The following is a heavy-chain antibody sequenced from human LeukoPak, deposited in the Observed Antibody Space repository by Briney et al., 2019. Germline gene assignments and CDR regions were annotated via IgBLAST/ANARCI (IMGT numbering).Heavy chain of an antibody. J-gene: IGHJ4*02. V-gene: IGHV4-39*01. CDR2: MSNSWST. CDR1: GASISSSGSFF. D-gene: IGHD6-13*01. Sequence: SETLSLTCTVSGASISSSGSFFWAWIRQPPGKRLEWIGTMSNSWSTYYNPSLKSRVTISGDTSKNQFSLKLSSVTAADTAVFYCARRSQTTAGRGIDYWGQGTLVTVSS. CDR3: ARRSQTTAGRGIDY.